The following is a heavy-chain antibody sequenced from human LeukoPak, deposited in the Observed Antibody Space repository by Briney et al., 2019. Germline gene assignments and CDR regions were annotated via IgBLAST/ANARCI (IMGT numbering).Heavy chain of an antibody. CDR3: ASSVVPAAIGYYGMDV. Sequence: SETLSLTCTVSGGSISSSSYYWGWIRQPPGKGLEWIGYIYYSGSTYYNPSLKSRVTMSVDTSKNQFSLKLSSVTAVDTAVYYCASSVVPAAIGYYGMDVWGQGTTVTVSS. CDR1: GGSISSSSYY. CDR2: IYYSGST. V-gene: IGHV4-39*07. D-gene: IGHD2-2*02. J-gene: IGHJ6*02.